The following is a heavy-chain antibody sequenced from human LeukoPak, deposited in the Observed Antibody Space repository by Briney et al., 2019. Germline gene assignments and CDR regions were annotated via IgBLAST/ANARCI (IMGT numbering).Heavy chain of an antibody. D-gene: IGHD3-22*01. V-gene: IGHV3-23*01. Sequence: GGSLRLSCAASGFAFTNFAMNWVRQAPGKGLEWVSTISGSGGSTYYADSVKGRFTISRANSKNTLSLQMNSLRAEDTAVYYCARGYYYTTGFYFFDYWGQGTLVTVSS. CDR3: ARGYYYTTGFYFFDY. J-gene: IGHJ4*02. CDR1: GFAFTNFA. CDR2: ISGSGGST.